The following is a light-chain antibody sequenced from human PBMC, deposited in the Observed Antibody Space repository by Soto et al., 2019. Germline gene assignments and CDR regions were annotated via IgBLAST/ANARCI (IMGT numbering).Light chain of an antibody. J-gene: IGLJ1*01. CDR2: SNN. CDR1: TSNIGSNT. CDR3: AAWDDSQNGYV. Sequence: QSVLTQPPSAYGSPGQRVTISCSGSTSNIGSNTINWYQHLPGTAPKLLIYSNNRRPSEVPDRFSGSKSGTSASLAISGLQSDDEADYYCAAWDDSQNGYVFGTGTKVTVL. V-gene: IGLV1-44*01.